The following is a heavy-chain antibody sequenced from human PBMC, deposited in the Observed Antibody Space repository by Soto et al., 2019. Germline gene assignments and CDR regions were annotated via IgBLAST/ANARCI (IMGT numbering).Heavy chain of an antibody. J-gene: IGHJ5*02. CDR3: AREGIAVAGTYNWFDP. CDR2: IYYSGST. V-gene: IGHV4-59*12. Sequence: QVQLQESGPGLVKPSETLSLTCTVSGGSISSYYWSWIRQPPGKGLEWIGYIYYSGSTNYNPSLRSRVAMSVDTSTNPFSRTLSSVTAADTAVYYCAREGIAVAGTYNWFDPWGQGTLVTVSS. D-gene: IGHD6-19*01. CDR1: GGSISSYY.